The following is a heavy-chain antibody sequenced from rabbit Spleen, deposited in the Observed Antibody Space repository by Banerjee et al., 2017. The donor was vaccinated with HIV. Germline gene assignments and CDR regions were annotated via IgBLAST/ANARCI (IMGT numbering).Heavy chain of an antibody. CDR3: ARDLACVIGWNFGW. D-gene: IGHD1-1*01. CDR2: IYTYYGST. V-gene: IGHV1S47*01. J-gene: IGHJ4*01. Sequence: QEHLVESGGGLVQPGGSLTLSCKASRFDFNSGGVSWVRQAPGKGLEWIGCIYTYYGSTYYASWVNGRFSISRENTQNTVTLQMTSLTAADTATYFCARDLACVIGWNFGWWGPGTLVTVS. CDR1: RFDFNSGG.